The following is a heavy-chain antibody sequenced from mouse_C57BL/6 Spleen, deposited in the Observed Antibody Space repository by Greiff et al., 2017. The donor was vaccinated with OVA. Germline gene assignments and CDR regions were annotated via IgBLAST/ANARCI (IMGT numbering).Heavy chain of an antibody. J-gene: IGHJ1*03. CDR3: ARDDYDGSSFWYFDV. CDR2: INPSNGGT. Sequence: QVQLQQPGTDLVKPGASVKLSCKASGYTFTSYWMHWVKQRPGQGLEWIGNINPSNGGTNYNEKFKSKATLTVDKSSSTAYMQLSSLTSEDSAVYYCARDDYDGSSFWYFDVWGTGTTVTVSS. V-gene: IGHV1-53*01. D-gene: IGHD1-1*01. CDR1: GYTFTSYW.